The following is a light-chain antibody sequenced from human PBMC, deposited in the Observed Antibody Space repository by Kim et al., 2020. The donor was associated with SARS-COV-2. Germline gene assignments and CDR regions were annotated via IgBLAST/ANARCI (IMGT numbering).Light chain of an antibody. V-gene: IGKV1-5*03. CDR1: QSISTW. J-gene: IGKJ4*01. CDR3: QQYDADST. Sequence: DIQMTQSPSTLSASVGDRVTITCRASQSISTWLAWYQQKPGKVPKLLIYKASTLQSGVPSRFSGSASGTEFTLTIASLQPDDFATYYCQQYDADSTFGGGTKVDIK. CDR2: KAS.